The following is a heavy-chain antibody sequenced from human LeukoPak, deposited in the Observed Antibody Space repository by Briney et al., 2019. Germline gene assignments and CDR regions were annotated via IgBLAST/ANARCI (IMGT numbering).Heavy chain of an antibody. CDR2: MNPGSGDT. V-gene: IGHV1-8*02. J-gene: IGHJ6*03. CDR3: ARSRRGYYMDV. CDR1: GYTFSNFD. Sequence: ASVKVSCKASGYTFSNFDVSWVRQAPGQGLEWMAWMNPGSGDTGYEGKFQARLTMSSNTSITPASMELSSLTSEDTAVYYCARSRRGYYMDVWGKGTTVIVSS.